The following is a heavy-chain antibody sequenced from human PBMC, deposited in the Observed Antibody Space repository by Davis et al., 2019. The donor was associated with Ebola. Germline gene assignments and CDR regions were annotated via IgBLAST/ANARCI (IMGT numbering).Heavy chain of an antibody. Sequence: GESLKISCAASGFTFSRYWMHWVRQAPGKGPVYVSRISSDGGITSYADSVKGRFTISRHNAKSTLDLQMNRLTAEDTAVYYCVRTTYGAPEYWGQGTLVTVSS. CDR3: VRTTYGAPEY. D-gene: IGHD4-17*01. CDR1: GFTFSRYW. V-gene: IGHV3-74*01. CDR2: ISSDGGIT. J-gene: IGHJ4*02.